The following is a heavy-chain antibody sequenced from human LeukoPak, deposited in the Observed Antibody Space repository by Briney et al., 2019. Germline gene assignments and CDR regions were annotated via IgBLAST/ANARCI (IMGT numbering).Heavy chain of an antibody. V-gene: IGHV3-23*01. CDR3: ANGRGYSGSSLY. CDR2: ISGSGGST. Sequence: PGGSLRLSCAASGFTFSSYAMSWVRQAPGKGLEWVSAISGSGGSTYYADSVKGRFTISRDNSKNTLYLQMNSLRAEDTAVYYCANGRGYSGSSLYWGQGTLVTVSS. D-gene: IGHD6-6*01. J-gene: IGHJ4*02. CDR1: GFTFSSYA.